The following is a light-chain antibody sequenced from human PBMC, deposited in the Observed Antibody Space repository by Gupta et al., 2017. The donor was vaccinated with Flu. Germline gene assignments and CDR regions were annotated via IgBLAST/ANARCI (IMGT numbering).Light chain of an antibody. CDR2: GAS. Sequence: EIVLTQSPGTLSLSPGERATLSCRASQSVSSSYLAWYQQKPGQAPRLLIFGASIRATGIPDRFSGSGSGTDFTLIISRLEPEDFAVYYCQQYGSSRLTFGGGTKVEIK. CDR1: QSVSSSY. CDR3: QQYGSSRLT. V-gene: IGKV3-20*01. J-gene: IGKJ4*01.